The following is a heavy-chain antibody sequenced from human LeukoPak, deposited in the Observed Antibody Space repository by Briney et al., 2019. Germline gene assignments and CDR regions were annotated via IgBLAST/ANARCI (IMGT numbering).Heavy chain of an antibody. CDR1: GYSFTSYW. D-gene: IGHD3-22*01. V-gene: IGHV5-51*01. CDR3: ARPRRDYYDSSGSAEYFQH. Sequence: GESLKISCKNSGYSFTSYWIGWVRQMPGKGLEWMGIIYPGDSDTRYSPSFQGQVTISADKSISTAYLQWSSLKASDTAMYYCARPRRDYYDSSGSAEYFQHWGQGTLVTVSS. J-gene: IGHJ1*01. CDR2: IYPGDSDT.